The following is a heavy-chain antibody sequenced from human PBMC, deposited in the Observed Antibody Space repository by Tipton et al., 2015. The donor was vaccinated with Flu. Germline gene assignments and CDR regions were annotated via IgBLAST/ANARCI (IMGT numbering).Heavy chain of an antibody. CDR3: ARLRANYYDSSGYSDY. V-gene: IGHV4-61*02. CDR2: IYTSGST. D-gene: IGHD3-22*01. CDR1: GDSISTGSHY. Sequence: TLSLTCNVSGDSISTGSHYWNWIRQPAGKGLEWIGRIYTSGSTTYNPSLKSRVTISVDTSKNQFSLKLSSVTAADTAVYYCARLRANYYDSSGYSDYWGQGTLVTVSS. J-gene: IGHJ4*02.